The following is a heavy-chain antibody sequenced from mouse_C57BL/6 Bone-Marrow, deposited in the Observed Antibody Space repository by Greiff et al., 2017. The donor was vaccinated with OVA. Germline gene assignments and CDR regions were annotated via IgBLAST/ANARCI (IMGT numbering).Heavy chain of an antibody. Sequence: DVMLVESGGGLVKPGGSLKLSCAASGFTFSSYAMSWVRQTPEKRLEWVATISDGGSYTYYPDNVKGRFTISRDNAKNNLYRQMSHLKSEDTAMYYCARDTVVAGPFAYWGQGTLVTVSA. CDR2: ISDGGSYT. V-gene: IGHV5-4*01. CDR3: ARDTVVAGPFAY. J-gene: IGHJ3*01. D-gene: IGHD1-1*01. CDR1: GFTFSSYA.